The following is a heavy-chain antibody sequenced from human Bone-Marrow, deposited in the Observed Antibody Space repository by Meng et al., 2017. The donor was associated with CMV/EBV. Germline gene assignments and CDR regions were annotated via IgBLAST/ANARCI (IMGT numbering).Heavy chain of an antibody. D-gene: IGHD3-16*02. CDR3: ARGDYVWGSYRYGGFWFDP. CDR2: INHSGST. V-gene: IGHV4-34*01. CDR1: SFSGYY. J-gene: IGHJ5*02. Sequence: SFSGYYWSGIRQPPGKGLEWIGEINHSGSTNYNPSLKSRVTISVDTSKNQFSLKLSSVTAADTAVYYCARGDYVWGSYRYGGFWFDPWGQGTLVTVSS.